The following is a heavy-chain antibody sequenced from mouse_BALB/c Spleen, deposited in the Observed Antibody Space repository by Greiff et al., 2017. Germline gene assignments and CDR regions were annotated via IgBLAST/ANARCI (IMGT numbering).Heavy chain of an antibody. CDR2: INPSTGYT. D-gene: IGHD1-1*02. Sequence: VQLQQSGAELAKPGASVKMSCKASGYTFTSYWMHWVNQRPGQGLEWIGYINPSTGYTEYNQKFKDKATLTADKSSSTAYMQLSSLTSEDSAVYYCARSVVRYRYYYAMDYWGQGTSVTVSS. J-gene: IGHJ4*01. CDR1: GYTFTSYW. CDR3: ARSVVRYRYYYAMDY. V-gene: IGHV1-7*01.